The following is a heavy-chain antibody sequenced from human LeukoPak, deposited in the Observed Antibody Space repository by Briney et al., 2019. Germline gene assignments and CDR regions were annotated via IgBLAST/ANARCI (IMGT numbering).Heavy chain of an antibody. V-gene: IGHV7-4-1*02. J-gene: IGHJ5*02. CDR3: ARESLLTPPIAAAGPNWFDP. CDR2: INTNTGNP. Sequence: ASVKVSCKASGYTFTGYYMHWVRQAPGQGLEWMGWINTNTGNPTYAQGFTGRFVFSLDTSVSTAYLQISSLKAEDTAVYYCARESLLTPPIAAAGPNWFDPWGQGTLVTVSS. CDR1: GYTFTGYY. D-gene: IGHD6-13*01.